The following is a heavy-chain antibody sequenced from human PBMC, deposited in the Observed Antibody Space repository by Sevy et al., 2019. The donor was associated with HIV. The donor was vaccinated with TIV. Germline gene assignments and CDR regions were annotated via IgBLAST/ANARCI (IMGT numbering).Heavy chain of an antibody. V-gene: IGHV3-74*01. CDR3: AREYSGTYYYFDY. CDR2: INSDGSST. D-gene: IGHD1-26*01. Sequence: GGSLRLSCAASGVTFSSYWMHWVRQAPGKGLVWVSRINSDGSSTNYADSVKGRFTISRDNAKNTLYLQMNSLRAEDTAVYYCAREYSGTYYYFDYWGQGTLVTVSS. J-gene: IGHJ4*02. CDR1: GVTFSSYW.